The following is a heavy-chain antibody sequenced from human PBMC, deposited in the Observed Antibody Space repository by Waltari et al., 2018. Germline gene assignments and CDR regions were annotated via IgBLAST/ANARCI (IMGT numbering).Heavy chain of an antibody. V-gene: IGHV3-21*01. CDR3: ARSLGSTVTFDY. CDR2: ISSSSSYI. J-gene: IGHJ4*02. CDR1: GFTFSSYS. Sequence: EVQLVESGGGLVKPGGSLRLSCAASGFTFSSYSMNWVRQAPGKGLEWVSSISSSSSYIYYADSVKGRFTISRDNAKNSLYLQRNSLRAEDTAVYYCARSLGSTVTFDYWGQGTLVTVSS. D-gene: IGHD4-4*01.